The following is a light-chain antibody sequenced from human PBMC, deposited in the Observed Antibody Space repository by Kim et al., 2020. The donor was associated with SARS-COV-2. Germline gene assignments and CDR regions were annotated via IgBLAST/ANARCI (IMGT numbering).Light chain of an antibody. CDR3: AAWDDSLNGHVL. V-gene: IGLV1-44*01. Sequence: QSGTISCSGSSSSFGSNTVNWYQQLPGTAPKLLIYTNNQRPSGVPDRVSGSKSGTSASLAISGLQSEDEADYYCAAWDDSLNGHVLFGGGTQLTVL. J-gene: IGLJ2*01. CDR1: SSSFGSNT. CDR2: TNN.